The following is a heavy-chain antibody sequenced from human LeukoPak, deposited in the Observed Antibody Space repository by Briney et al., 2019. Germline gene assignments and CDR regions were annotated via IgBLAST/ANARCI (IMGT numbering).Heavy chain of an antibody. D-gene: IGHD2-21*02. CDR1: GFTFSSYA. CDR2: ISSHGGST. J-gene: IGHJ6*03. V-gene: IGHV3-64*01. Sequence: GGSLRLSCAASGFTFSSYAMHWVRRAPGKGLEYVSGISSHGGSTYYANSVKGRFTISRDNSKNMLYVQMGSLRAEDMAVYYCARDGRDIVEVTSSYYYMDVWGKGTTVTVSS. CDR3: ARDGRDIVEVTSSYYYMDV.